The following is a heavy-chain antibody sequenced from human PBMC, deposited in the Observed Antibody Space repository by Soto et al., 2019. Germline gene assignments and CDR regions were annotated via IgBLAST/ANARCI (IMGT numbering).Heavy chain of an antibody. CDR3: ARTRPREGFGNHVELLDP. CDR1: GGSIRSYS. Sequence: SETLSLTWTGSGGSIRSYSWSWIRQPPGKGLEWIGYIYYSGSTNYNPSLKSRVTISVDTSKNQFSLKLSSVTAADTAVYYCARTRPREGFGNHVELLDPRAQGSLVPVSS. D-gene: IGHD2-15*01. J-gene: IGHJ5*02. CDR2: IYYSGST. V-gene: IGHV4-59*01.